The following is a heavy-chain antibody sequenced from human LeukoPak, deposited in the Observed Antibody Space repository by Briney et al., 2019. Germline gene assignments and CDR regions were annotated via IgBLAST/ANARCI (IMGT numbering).Heavy chain of an antibody. CDR2: IYYSGST. CDR3: ARHGTLGSTTYPLDY. CDR1: GGSISGYY. V-gene: IGHV4-59*08. Sequence: PSETLSLTCTVSGGSISGYYWSWIRQAPGKWLDWSGNIYYSGSTNYNPSLKSRVTVSVDTSKNQFSLKLSSVTAADTAVYYCARHGTLGSTTYPLDYWGQGTLVTVSS. D-gene: IGHD1-26*01. J-gene: IGHJ4*02.